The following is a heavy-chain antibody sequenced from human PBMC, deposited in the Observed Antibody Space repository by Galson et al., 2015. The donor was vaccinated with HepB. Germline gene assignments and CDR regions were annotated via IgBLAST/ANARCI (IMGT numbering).Heavy chain of an antibody. V-gene: IGHV3-7*01. CDR2: IKQDGSEK. J-gene: IGHJ4*02. Sequence: SLRLSCAASGFTFSSYWMSWVRQAPGKGLEWVANIKQDGSEKYYVDSVKGRFTISRDNAKNSLYLQMNSLRAEDTAVYYCARDNYGTITFGGVIVGERETRQTYHDYWGQGTLVTVSS. D-gene: IGHD3-16*02. CDR3: ARDNYGTITFGGVIVGERETRQTYHDY. CDR1: GFTFSSYW.